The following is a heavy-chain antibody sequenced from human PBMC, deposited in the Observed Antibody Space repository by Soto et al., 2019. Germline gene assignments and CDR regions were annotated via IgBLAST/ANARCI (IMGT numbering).Heavy chain of an antibody. Sequence: GGSLRLSCAAPGFTFSSYGMHWVRQAPGKGLEWVAVIWYDGSNKYYADSVKGRFTISRDNSKNTLYLQMNSLRAEDTAVYYCARSRSYIAAAGTWYFDYWGQGTLVTVSS. CDR1: GFTFSSYG. CDR2: IWYDGSNK. J-gene: IGHJ4*02. D-gene: IGHD6-13*01. CDR3: ARSRSYIAAAGTWYFDY. V-gene: IGHV3-33*01.